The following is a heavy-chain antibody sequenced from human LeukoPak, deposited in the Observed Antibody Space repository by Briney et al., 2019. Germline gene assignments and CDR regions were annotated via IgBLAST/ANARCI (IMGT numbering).Heavy chain of an antibody. D-gene: IGHD2-15*01. V-gene: IGHV4-59*01. J-gene: IGHJ5*02. CDR1: GGSIRSYY. Sequence: SETLSLTCTVSGGSIRSYYWSWIRQPPGKGLEWIGYIYYSGSTDYNPSLKSRVTISADTSKNQFSLKLSSVTAADTAVYYCARKSGLGYCSGGSCPLGGHWFDPWGQGTLVTVSS. CDR3: ARKSGLGYCSGGSCPLGGHWFDP. CDR2: IYYSGST.